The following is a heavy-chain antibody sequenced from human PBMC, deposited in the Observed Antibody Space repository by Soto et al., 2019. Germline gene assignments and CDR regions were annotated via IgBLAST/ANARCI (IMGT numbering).Heavy chain of an antibody. D-gene: IGHD4-17*01. CDR1: GFTFSSYS. CDR3: ARDITRDYDGRFDP. J-gene: IGHJ5*02. V-gene: IGHV3-21*01. Sequence: GGSLRLSCAASGFTFSSYSMNWVRQAPGKGLEWVSSISSSSSYIYYADSVKGRFTISRDNAKNSLYLQMNSLRAEDTAVYYCARDITRDYDGRFDPWGQGTLVTVSS. CDR2: ISSSSSYI.